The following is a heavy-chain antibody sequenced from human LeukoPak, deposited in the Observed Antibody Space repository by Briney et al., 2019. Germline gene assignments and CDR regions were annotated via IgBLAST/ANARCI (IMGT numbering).Heavy chain of an antibody. V-gene: IGHV3-23*01. CDR1: GFTFSSYA. J-gene: IGHJ4*02. Sequence: GGSLRLSCAASGFTFSSYAMSWVRQAPGRGLEWVSGIIASRGTTLYADSVKGRLTISRDNSKNTMYLQMNSLRADDTAVYYCAKEMTGGWLFGYWGQGTLVTVSS. D-gene: IGHD6-19*01. CDR3: AKEMTGGWLFGY. CDR2: IIASRGTT.